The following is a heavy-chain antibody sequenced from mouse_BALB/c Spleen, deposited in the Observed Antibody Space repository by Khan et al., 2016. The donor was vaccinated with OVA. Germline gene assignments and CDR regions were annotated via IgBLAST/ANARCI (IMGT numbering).Heavy chain of an antibody. CDR1: GYTFTDYA. CDR3: VRGGKFAY. D-gene: IGHD1-1*02. CDR2: ISTIYGDA. V-gene: IGHV1S137*01. J-gene: IGHJ3*01. Sequence: VELVESGAELVRPGVSVKISCKASGYTFTDYAMHWVKQRHAKSLEWIGVISTIYGDADYNQKFQGKASMTVDRSSSTVYMELARLTSEDSAIYYCVRGGKFAYWGQGTLVTVSA.